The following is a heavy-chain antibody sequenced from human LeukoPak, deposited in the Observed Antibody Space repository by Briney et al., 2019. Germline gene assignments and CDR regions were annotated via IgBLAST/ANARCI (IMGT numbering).Heavy chain of an antibody. D-gene: IGHD6-13*01. V-gene: IGHV4-59*08. CDR1: GVSISSYY. CDR3: ATYSSSLDY. CDR2: IYYSGST. J-gene: IGHJ4*02. Sequence: SETLSLTCTVSGVSISSYYWSWIRQPPGKGLEWIGYIYYSGSTNYNPSLKSRVTISVDTSKNQFSLKLSSVTAADTAVYYCATYSSSLDYWGQGTLVTVSS.